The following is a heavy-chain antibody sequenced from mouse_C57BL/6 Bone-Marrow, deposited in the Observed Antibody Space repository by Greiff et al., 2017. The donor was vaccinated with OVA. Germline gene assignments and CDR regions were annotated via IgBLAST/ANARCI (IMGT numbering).Heavy chain of an antibody. D-gene: IGHD2-2*01. Sequence: VQLVESGPGLVAPSQSLSITCTVSGFSLTSYGVDWVRQPPGKGLEWLGVIWGGGSTNYTSALMSRLSISQDNSMRLVFLKINSLPTDYTAMYSCAYRGGYPSWFAYWGQGTLVTVSA. J-gene: IGHJ3*01. CDR2: IWGGGST. CDR1: GFSLTSYG. V-gene: IGHV2-9*01. CDR3: AYRGGYPSWFAY.